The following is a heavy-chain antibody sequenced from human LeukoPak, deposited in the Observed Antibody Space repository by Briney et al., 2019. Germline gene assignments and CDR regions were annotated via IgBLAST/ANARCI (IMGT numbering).Heavy chain of an antibody. CDR2: MNQFGTEI. CDR1: KFTFSDYY. J-gene: IGHJ4*02. CDR3: ARGTYYYEF. V-gene: IGHV3-7*04. Sequence: GRSLRLSCAASKFTFSDYYMTWVREAPGTGPEWVAYMNQFGTEIKYLDSVKARFTISRDNAKTSLSLWMTSLTADDTAVYYCARGTYYYEFWGQGTLVIVSS. D-gene: IGHD3/OR15-3a*01.